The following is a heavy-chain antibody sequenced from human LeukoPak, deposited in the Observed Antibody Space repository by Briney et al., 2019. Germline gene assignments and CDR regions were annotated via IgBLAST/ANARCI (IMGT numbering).Heavy chain of an antibody. Sequence: PGGSLRLSCAASGFTLSTYWMSWVRQAPGKGLEGVANIKQDGSEKYYVDSVKGRFTISRDNAKNSLYVQMNSLRAEDTAVYYCARYYDGSGYYDAFDIWGQGTMVTVSS. CDR2: IKQDGSEK. V-gene: IGHV3-7*01. CDR3: ARYYDGSGYYDAFDI. J-gene: IGHJ3*02. D-gene: IGHD3-22*01. CDR1: GFTLSTYW.